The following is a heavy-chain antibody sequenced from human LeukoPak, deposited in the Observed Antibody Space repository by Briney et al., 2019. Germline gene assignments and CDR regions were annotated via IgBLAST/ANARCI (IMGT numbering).Heavy chain of an antibody. V-gene: IGHV4-34*01. CDR1: GGSFSGYY. CDR2: INHSGST. CDR3: ARGRIPRFTIFGVVIKTHNWFDP. Sequence: SETLSLTCAVSGGSFSGYYWSWIRQPPGKGLEWIGEINHSGSTNYNPSLKSRVTISVDTSKNQFSLKLSSVTAADTAVYYCARGRIPRFTIFGVVIKTHNWFDPWGQGTLVTVSS. J-gene: IGHJ5*02. D-gene: IGHD3-3*01.